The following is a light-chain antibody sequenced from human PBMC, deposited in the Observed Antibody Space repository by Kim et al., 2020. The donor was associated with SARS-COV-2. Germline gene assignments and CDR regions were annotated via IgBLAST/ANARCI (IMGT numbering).Light chain of an antibody. CDR2: AAS. CDR3: QQSYSTPYS. V-gene: IGKV1-39*01. Sequence: ASVGDRVTITCRASQSISSYLNWYQQKPGKAPKLLIYAASSLQSGVPSRFSGCGSGTDFTLTISSLQPEDFATYYCQQSYSTPYSFGQGTKLEI. J-gene: IGKJ2*03. CDR1: QSISSY.